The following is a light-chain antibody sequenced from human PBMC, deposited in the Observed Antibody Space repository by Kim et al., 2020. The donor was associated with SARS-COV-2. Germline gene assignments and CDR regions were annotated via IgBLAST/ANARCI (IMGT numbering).Light chain of an antibody. V-gene: IGKV3-15*01. CDR1: QSINSN. Sequence: EIVMTQSPATLSVSPGERATLSCRASQSINSNLAWYQQKPGQAPRLLIYGASARATGIPARFSGSGSGTEFTLTISSLQSEDFALYYCQQYNNWPPYTFGQGTKLEI. J-gene: IGKJ2*01. CDR3: QQYNNWPPYT. CDR2: GAS.